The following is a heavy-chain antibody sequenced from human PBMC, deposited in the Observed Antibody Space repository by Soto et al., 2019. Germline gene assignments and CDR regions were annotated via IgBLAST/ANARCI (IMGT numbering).Heavy chain of an antibody. CDR2: IYYSGST. CDR1: GGSISSYY. J-gene: IGHJ4*02. Sequence: SETLSLTCTVSGGSISSYYWSWIRQPPGKGLEWIGYIYYSGSTNYNPSLKSRVTISVDTSKNQISLKLSSVTAADTAVYYCARGRASGSYYLLDYWGQGTLVTVSS. CDR3: ARGRASGSYYLLDY. V-gene: IGHV4-59*01. D-gene: IGHD3-10*01.